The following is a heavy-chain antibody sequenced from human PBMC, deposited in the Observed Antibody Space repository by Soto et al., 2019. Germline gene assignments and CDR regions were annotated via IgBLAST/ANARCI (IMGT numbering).Heavy chain of an antibody. CDR2: IIPIFGTA. CDR1: GGTFSSYA. J-gene: IGHJ6*02. Sequence: SVKVSCKASGGTFSSYAISWVRQAPGQGLEWVGGIIPIFGTANYAQKFQGRVTITADKSTSTAYMELSSLRSEDTAVYYCARSGDYYDSSGSLYYYYGMDVWGQGTTVTVSS. V-gene: IGHV1-69*06. CDR3: ARSGDYYDSSGSLYYYYGMDV. D-gene: IGHD3-22*01.